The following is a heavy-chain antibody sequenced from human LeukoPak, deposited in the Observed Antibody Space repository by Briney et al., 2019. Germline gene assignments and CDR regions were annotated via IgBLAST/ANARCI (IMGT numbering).Heavy chain of an antibody. J-gene: IGHJ5*02. CDR1: GFTFTDSA. D-gene: IGHD3-3*01. CDR2: ISDTGGRT. CDR3: AKGGQDFDFWRFDL. V-gene: IGHV3-23*01. Sequence: HSGGSLRLSCAASGFTFTDSAVRWVRHSPGEGLKWVSSISDTGGRTYYADSVKGRFTITRDNSRKTVSLQMNSLTAGDTARYYCAKGGQDFDFWRFDLWGQGILVIVSS.